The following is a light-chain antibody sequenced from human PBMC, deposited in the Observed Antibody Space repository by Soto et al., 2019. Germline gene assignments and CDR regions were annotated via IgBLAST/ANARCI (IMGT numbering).Light chain of an antibody. CDR1: ESVSTN. J-gene: IGKJ1*01. CDR3: QQYSIWRT. V-gene: IGKV3-15*01. Sequence: EIVLTQSPATLSLAPGERVTLSCRASESVSTNLAWYQQKAGQAPRLLIYAASTRATGIPARFSGSGSGTEFNLTISSLQSEDFAVYYCQQYSIWRTFGQGTKVDNK. CDR2: AAS.